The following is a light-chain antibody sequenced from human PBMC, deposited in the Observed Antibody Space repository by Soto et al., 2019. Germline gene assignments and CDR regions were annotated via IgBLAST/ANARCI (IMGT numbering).Light chain of an antibody. CDR1: SSDVGGYNY. CDR2: DVS. CDR3: SSYTSSSTLVV. Sequence: QSALTQPASVSGSPGQSITISCTGTSSDVGGYNYVSWCQQHPGKAPKLMIYDVSNRPSGVSNRFSGSKSGSTASLTISGLQAEDEADYYCSSYTSSSTLVVFGTGTKLTVL. V-gene: IGLV2-14*01. J-gene: IGLJ1*01.